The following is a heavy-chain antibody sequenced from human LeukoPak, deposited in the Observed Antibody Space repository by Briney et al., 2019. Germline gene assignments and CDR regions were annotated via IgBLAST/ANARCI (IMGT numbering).Heavy chain of an antibody. CDR3: ARGRVYYYDSSGYMYYFDY. D-gene: IGHD3-22*01. Sequence: SETLSLTCTVSGGSISSYYWSWIRQPPGKGLEWSGYIYYSGSTNYNPSLKSRVTISVDTSKNQFSLKLSSVTAADTAVYYCARGRVYYYDSSGYMYYFDYWGQGTLVTVSS. CDR2: IYYSGST. J-gene: IGHJ4*02. V-gene: IGHV4-59*01. CDR1: GGSISSYY.